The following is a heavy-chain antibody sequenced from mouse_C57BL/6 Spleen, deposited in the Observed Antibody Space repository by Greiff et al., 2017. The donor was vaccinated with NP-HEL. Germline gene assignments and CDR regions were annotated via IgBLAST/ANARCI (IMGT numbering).Heavy chain of an antibody. CDR2: INPNNGGT. J-gene: IGHJ3*01. CDR3: ARGPGDCYGSSYGWFAY. CDR1: GYTFTDYN. V-gene: IGHV1-22*01. D-gene: IGHD1-1*01. Sequence: EVKLQESGPELVKPGASVKMSCKASGYTFTDYNMHWVKQSHGKSLEWIGYINPNNGGTSYNQKFKGKATLTVNKSSSTAYMELRSLTSEDSAVYYCARGPGDCYGSSYGWFAYWGQGTLVTVSA.